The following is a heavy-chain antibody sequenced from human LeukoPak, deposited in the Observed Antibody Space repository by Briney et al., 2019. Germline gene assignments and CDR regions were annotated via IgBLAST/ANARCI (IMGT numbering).Heavy chain of an antibody. Sequence: GGSLRLSCAASGFTFSSYAMSWVRQAPGKGLEWVSAISGSGGSTYYADSVKGWFTISRDNAKNSLYLQMNSLRAEDTAVYYCTTGAIARDWFDPWGQGTLVTVSS. D-gene: IGHD2-2*01. J-gene: IGHJ5*02. CDR1: GFTFSSYA. V-gene: IGHV3-23*01. CDR3: TTGAIARDWFDP. CDR2: ISGSGGST.